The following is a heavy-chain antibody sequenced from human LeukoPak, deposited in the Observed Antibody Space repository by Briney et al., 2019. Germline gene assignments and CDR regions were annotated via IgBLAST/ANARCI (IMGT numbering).Heavy chain of an antibody. J-gene: IGHJ4*02. Sequence: SETLSLTCTVSGDSISSYYWNWIRQAPGKALEWIGHIHYNGDTAYNFSLKSRVTISMDTSKNQFSLKLTSVTAADTAVYYCGRWGYFDSGGYLVVDYWGQGTVVTVSS. CDR3: GRWGYFDSGGYLVVDY. CDR2: IHYNGDT. D-gene: IGHD3-22*01. CDR1: GDSISSYY. V-gene: IGHV4-59*01.